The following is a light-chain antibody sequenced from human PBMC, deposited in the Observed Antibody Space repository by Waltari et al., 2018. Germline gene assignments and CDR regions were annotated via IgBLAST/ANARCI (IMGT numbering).Light chain of an antibody. CDR3: SSYTSSSSLV. J-gene: IGLJ3*02. CDR1: SSDVGGYNY. CDR2: DVS. V-gene: IGLV2-14*01. Sequence: QSALTPPASLSGSPGQSITIPRTGTSSDVGGYNYVSWYQQHPGKAPKIMIYDVSSRPSGVSDRFSGSKSGNTASLTISGLQAEDEADYYCSSYTSSSSLVFGGGTKLTVL.